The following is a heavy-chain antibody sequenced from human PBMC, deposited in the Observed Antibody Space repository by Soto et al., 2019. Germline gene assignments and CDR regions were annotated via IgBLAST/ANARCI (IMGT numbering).Heavy chain of an antibody. V-gene: IGHV3-64*01. D-gene: IGHD3-22*01. CDR2: ISSNGGST. CDR3: AITYYYDSSGSYGMDV. J-gene: IGHJ6*02. CDR1: GFTFSSYA. Sequence: PGGSLRLSCAASGFTFSSYAMHWVRQAPGKGLEYVSAISSNGGSTYYANSVKGRFTISRDNSKNTLYLQMGSLRAEDMAVYYCAITYYYDSSGSYGMDVWGQGTTVTVSS.